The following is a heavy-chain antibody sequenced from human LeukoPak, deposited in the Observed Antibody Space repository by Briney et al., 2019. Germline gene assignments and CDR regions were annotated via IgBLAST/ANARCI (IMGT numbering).Heavy chain of an antibody. V-gene: IGHV4-38-2*02. J-gene: IGHJ4*02. CDR3: AREAVYYYDSSGYFDI. D-gene: IGHD3-22*01. CDR1: GYSISSGYY. Sequence: PSETLSLTCSVSGYSISSGYYWGWIRQPPGRGLEWIGSIYYTGGTLYNPSLKSRVSMSVDTSTNQFSLKLTSVTAADTAVYYCAREAVYYYDSSGYFDIWGQGTLVTVSS. CDR2: IYYTGGT.